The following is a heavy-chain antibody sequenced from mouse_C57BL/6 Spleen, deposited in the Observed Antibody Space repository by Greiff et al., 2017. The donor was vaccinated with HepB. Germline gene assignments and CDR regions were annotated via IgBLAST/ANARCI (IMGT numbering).Heavy chain of an antibody. CDR2: ISYDGSN. CDR1: GYSITSGYY. Sequence: VQLKESGPGLVKPSQSLSLTCSVTGYSITSGYYWNWIRQFPGNKLEWMGYISYDGSNNYNPSLKNRISITRDTSKNQFFLKLNSVTTEDTATYYCARGAYYYGSSYWYFDVWGTGTTVTVSS. J-gene: IGHJ1*03. V-gene: IGHV3-6*01. D-gene: IGHD1-1*01. CDR3: ARGAYYYGSSYWYFDV.